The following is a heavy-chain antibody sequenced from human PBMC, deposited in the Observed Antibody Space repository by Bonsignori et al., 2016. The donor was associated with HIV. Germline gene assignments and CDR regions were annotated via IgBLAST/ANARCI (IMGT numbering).Heavy chain of an antibody. V-gene: IGHV4-59*01. CDR3: ARGGGPICSSTSCYRRGYYFDY. D-gene: IGHD2-2*01. J-gene: IGHJ4*02. Sequence: SETLSLTCTVSGGSISSYYWSWIRQPQEGTGVDWVYLLHGSTNYNPSLKSRVTISVDTSKNQFSLKLSSVTAADTAVYYCARGGGPICSSTSCYRRGYYFDYWGQGTLVTVSS. CDR2: LLHGST. CDR1: GGSISSYY.